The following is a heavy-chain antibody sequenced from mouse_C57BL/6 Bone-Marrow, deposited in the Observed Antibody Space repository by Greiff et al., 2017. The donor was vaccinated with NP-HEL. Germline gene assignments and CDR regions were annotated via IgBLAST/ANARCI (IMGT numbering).Heavy chain of an antibody. J-gene: IGHJ3*01. CDR3: ARHGYSNAWFAY. CDR1: GFTFSDYY. Sequence: DVKLVESGGGLVQPGGSLKLSCAASGFTFSDYYMYWVRQTPEKRLEWVAYISNGGGSNYYPDTVKGRFTISRDNAKNTLYLQMSRLKSEDTAMYYCARHGYSNAWFAYWGQGTLVTVSA. CDR2: ISNGGGSN. D-gene: IGHD2-5*01. V-gene: IGHV5-12*01.